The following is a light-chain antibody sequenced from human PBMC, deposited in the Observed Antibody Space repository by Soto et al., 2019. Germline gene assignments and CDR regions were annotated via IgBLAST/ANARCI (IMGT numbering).Light chain of an antibody. CDR3: QKYNSAPWT. CDR1: QGISKY. J-gene: IGKJ1*01. Sequence: DIQMTQSPSSLSASVGDRVTITCRASQGISKYLAWYQQKPGKVPELLFYAASTLQSGVPPRFSASGYGTDFTLTISSLQPEDVATYYWQKYNSAPWTFGQGTRVEIK. CDR2: AAS. V-gene: IGKV1-27*01.